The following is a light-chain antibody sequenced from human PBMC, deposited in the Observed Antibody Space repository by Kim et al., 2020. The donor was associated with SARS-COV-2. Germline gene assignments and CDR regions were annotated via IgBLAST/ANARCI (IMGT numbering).Light chain of an antibody. CDR1: SSNIGAGYE. Sequence: QGVTISCTGISSNIGAGYEVHWYQQLPGTAPKLLFYGDINRPSGVPDRFSGSKSGTSASLAITGLQTEDEADYYCQSYDNSLSGYVFGTGTKVTVL. CDR3: QSYDNSLSGYV. V-gene: IGLV1-40*01. CDR2: GDI. J-gene: IGLJ1*01.